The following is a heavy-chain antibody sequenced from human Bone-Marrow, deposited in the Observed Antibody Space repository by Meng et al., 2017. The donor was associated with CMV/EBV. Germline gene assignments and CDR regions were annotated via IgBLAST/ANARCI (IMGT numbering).Heavy chain of an antibody. CDR2: IKQDGSEK. CDR3: AKGSTSWLSDAFDI. D-gene: IGHD2-2*01. Sequence: GESLKISCAASGFTFSSYWMSWVRQAPGKGLEWVANIKQDGSEKYYVDSVKGRFTISRDNSKNTLYLQMNSLRAEDTALYHCAKGSTSWLSDAFDIWGQGTMVTVSS. CDR1: GFTFSSYW. J-gene: IGHJ3*02. V-gene: IGHV3-7*01.